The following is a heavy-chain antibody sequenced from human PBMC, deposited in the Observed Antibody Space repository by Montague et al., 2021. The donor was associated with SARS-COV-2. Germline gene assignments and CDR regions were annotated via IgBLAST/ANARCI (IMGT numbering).Heavy chain of an antibody. CDR2: ISYNRSNK. V-gene: IGHV3-33*01. CDR3: AREGIVGATYGMDV. CDR1: GFTFSSYG. J-gene: IGHJ6*02. D-gene: IGHD1-26*01. Sequence: LRLSWAASGFTFSSYGMHWVRQASGKGLEWVAFISYNRSNKYYADSVKGRFTISRDNSKNTLYLQMNSLRAEDTAVYYCAREGIVGATYGMDVWGQGTTVTVSS.